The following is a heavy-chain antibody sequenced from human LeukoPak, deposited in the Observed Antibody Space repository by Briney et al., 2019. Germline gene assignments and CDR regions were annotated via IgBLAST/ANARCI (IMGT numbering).Heavy chain of an antibody. Sequence: SETPSLTCAVYDGSFSGYYWSWIRQPPGKGLEWIGEINHSGSTNYNPSLKSRVTISVDTSKNQFSLKLSSVTAADTAVYYCASPIAAAGQNNWFDPWGQGTLVTVSS. V-gene: IGHV4-34*01. D-gene: IGHD6-13*01. CDR2: INHSGST. CDR3: ASPIAAAGQNNWFDP. CDR1: DGSFSGYY. J-gene: IGHJ5*02.